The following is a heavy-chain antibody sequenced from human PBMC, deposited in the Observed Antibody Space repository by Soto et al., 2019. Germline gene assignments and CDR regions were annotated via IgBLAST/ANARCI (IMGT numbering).Heavy chain of an antibody. CDR1: GFTFSSYS. CDR2: ISSSSSYI. J-gene: IGHJ4*02. V-gene: IGHV3-21*04. CDR3: AREVAHYDILTGYYTQTTFDY. D-gene: IGHD3-9*01. Sequence: PGGSLRLSCAASGFTFSSYSMNWVRQAPGKGLEWVSSISSSSSYIYYADSVKGRFTISRDNAKNSLYLQMNSLRAEDTAVYYCAREVAHYDILTGYYTQTTFDYWGQGTLVTVSS.